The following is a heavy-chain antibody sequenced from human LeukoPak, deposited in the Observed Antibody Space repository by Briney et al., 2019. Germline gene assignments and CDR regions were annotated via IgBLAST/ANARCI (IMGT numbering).Heavy chain of an antibody. J-gene: IGHJ4*02. CDR1: GYTFTSYY. V-gene: IGHV1-46*01. D-gene: IGHD6-6*01. CDR2: INPSGDST. CDR3: ARYGSSSVDY. Sequence: GASVKLSFKASGYTFTSYYMHLVRHTPGQGLEWMGIINPSGDSTSYAQKFQGRVTMTRDTSTSTVYMELSSLRSEDTAVDYCARYGSSSVDYWSQGTLVTVSS.